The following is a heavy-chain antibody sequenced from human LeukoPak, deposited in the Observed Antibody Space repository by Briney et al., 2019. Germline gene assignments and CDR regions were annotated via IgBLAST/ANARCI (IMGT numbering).Heavy chain of an antibody. CDR1: GGSISSYY. CDR2: IYYSGTT. CDR3: ARGYYDSSGYYPNYWYFDL. V-gene: IGHV4-59*01. D-gene: IGHD3-22*01. Sequence: SETLSLTCTVSGGSISSYYWSWIRQPPGKGLEWIGYIYYSGTTNYNPSLKSRVTISVDTSKKQFSLKLTSVTAADTAVYYCARGYYDSSGYYPNYWYFDLWGRGTLVTVSS. J-gene: IGHJ2*01.